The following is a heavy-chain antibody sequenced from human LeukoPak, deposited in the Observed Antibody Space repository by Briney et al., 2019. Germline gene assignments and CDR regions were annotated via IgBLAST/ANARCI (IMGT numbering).Heavy chain of an antibody. D-gene: IGHD1-26*01. CDR1: GYTFTGYY. J-gene: IGHJ4*02. CDR3: ARDHRESGSFDY. CDR2: INPNSGGT. V-gene: IGHV1-2*06. Sequence: GASVTVSCKASGYTFTGYYMHWVRQAPGQGLEWMGRINPNSGGTNYAQKFQGRVTMTRDTSISTAYMELSRLRSDDTAVYYCARDHRESGSFDYWGQGTLVTVSS.